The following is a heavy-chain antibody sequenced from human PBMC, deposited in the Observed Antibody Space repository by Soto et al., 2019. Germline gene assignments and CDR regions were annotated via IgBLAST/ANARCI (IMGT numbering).Heavy chain of an antibody. J-gene: IGHJ6*02. Sequence: QVQLVKSGAEVKKPGSSVKVSCKASGGTFSSYAISWVRQAPGQGLEWMGGIIPIFGTANYAQKFQGRVTITADESTSTAYMELSSLRSEDTAVYYCARDPITIFGPGGYGMDVWGQGTTVTVSS. CDR1: GGTFSSYA. CDR3: ARDPITIFGPGGYGMDV. CDR2: IIPIFGTA. V-gene: IGHV1-69*12. D-gene: IGHD3-3*01.